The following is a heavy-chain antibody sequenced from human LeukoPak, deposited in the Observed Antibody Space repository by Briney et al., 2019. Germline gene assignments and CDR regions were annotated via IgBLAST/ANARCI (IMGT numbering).Heavy chain of an antibody. D-gene: IGHD3-10*01. CDR3: ARPMVRGVVDAFDI. J-gene: IGHJ3*02. CDR1: GGSISSSSYY. CDR2: IYYSGST. V-gene: IGHV4-39*01. Sequence: SETLSLTCTVSGGSISSSSYYWGWIRQPPGKGLEWIGCIYYSGSTYYNPSLKSRVTISVDTSKNQFSLKLSSVTAADTAVYYCARPMVRGVVDAFDIWGQGTMVTVSS.